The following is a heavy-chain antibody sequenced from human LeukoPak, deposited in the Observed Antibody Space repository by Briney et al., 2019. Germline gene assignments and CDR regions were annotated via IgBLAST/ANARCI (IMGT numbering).Heavy chain of an antibody. D-gene: IGHD4-17*01. Sequence: SETLSLTCAVSGGSISSSNWSSWVRQPPGKGLEWIGEIYHSGSTNYNPSLKSRVTISVDKSKNQFSLKLSSVTAADTAVYYCARGGHDYGDGCYFDYWGQGTLVTVSS. CDR2: IYHSGST. CDR1: GGSISSSNW. CDR3: ARGGHDYGDGCYFDY. V-gene: IGHV4-4*02. J-gene: IGHJ4*02.